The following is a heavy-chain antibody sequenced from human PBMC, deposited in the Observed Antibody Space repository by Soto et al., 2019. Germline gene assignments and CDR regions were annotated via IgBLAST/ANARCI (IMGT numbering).Heavy chain of an antibody. J-gene: IGHJ6*02. V-gene: IGHV5-51*01. CDR2: IYPGDSDT. CDR1: GYSFTSYW. D-gene: IGHD6-13*01. CDR3: ARLRYSSGGYGHRYYYGRDG. Sequence: GESLKISCKGSGYSFTSYWIGWVRQMPGKGLEWMGIIYPGDSDTRYSPSFQGQVTISADKSISTAYLQWSSLKASDTAMYYCARLRYSSGGYGHRYYYGRDGWGQGNTVTVS.